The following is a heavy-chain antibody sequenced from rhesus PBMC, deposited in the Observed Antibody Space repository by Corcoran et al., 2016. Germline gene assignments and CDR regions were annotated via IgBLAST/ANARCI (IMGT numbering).Heavy chain of an antibody. Sequence: QVQLQASGPGLVKPSEPLPLTCAFSGASLSRKSWTWIRRPPGKGLEWIGYIYGGSGRPSYNPSLKSRVTISKDTSKSQFSLKLTSVTAADTAVYYCTRGSFARDDGLDYWGQGVLVTVSS. CDR2: IYGGSGRP. D-gene: IGHD4-29*01. CDR1: GASLSRKS. J-gene: IGHJ4*01. CDR3: TRGSFARDDGLDY. V-gene: IGHV4-147*01.